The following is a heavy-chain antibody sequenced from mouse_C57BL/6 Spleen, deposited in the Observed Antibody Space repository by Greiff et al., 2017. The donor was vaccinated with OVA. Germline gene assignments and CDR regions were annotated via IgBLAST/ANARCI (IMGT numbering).Heavy chain of an antibody. V-gene: IGHV1-80*01. CDR1: GYAFSSYW. D-gene: IGHD1-1*01. Sequence: QVQLQQSGAELVKPGASVKISCKASGYAFSSYWMNWVKQRPGKGLEWIGQIYPGDGDTNYNGKFKGKATLTADKSSSTAYMQLSSLTSEDSAVYYCAREKIYYYGSSYGGYFDVWGTGTTVTVSS. CDR3: AREKIYYYGSSYGGYFDV. J-gene: IGHJ1*03. CDR2: IYPGDGDT.